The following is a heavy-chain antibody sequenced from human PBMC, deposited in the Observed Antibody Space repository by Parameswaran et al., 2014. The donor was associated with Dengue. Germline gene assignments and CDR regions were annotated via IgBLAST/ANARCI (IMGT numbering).Heavy chain of an antibody. D-gene: IGHD3-10*01. Sequence: VRQMPGKALEWLALIDWDDDKYYSTSLKTRLTISKDTSKNQVVLTMTNMDPVDTATYYCARIPLYGSGTDYGMDVWGQGTTVTVSS. V-gene: IGHV2-70*18. CDR3: ARIPLYGSGTDYGMDV. CDR2: IDWDDDK. J-gene: IGHJ6*02.